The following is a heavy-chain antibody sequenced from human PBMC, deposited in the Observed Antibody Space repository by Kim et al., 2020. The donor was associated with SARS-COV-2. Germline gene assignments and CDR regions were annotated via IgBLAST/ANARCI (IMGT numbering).Heavy chain of an antibody. J-gene: IGHJ6*02. CDR2: ISYDGSNK. D-gene: IGHD6-6*01. V-gene: IGHV3-30*18. CDR3: AKSGSIAAYPYYYYYGMDV. CDR1: GFTFSSYG. Sequence: GGSLRLSCAASGFTFSSYGMHWVRQAPGKGLEWVAVISYDGSNKYYADSVKGRFTISRDNSKNTLYLQMNSLRAEDTAVYYCAKSGSIAAYPYYYYYGMDVWGQGTTVTVSS.